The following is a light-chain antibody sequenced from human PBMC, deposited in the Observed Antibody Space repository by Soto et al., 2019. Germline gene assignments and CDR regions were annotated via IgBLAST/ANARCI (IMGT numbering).Light chain of an antibody. CDR1: QGISSW. CDR2: AAY. Sequence: DIQTTQSPSSVSASVGVGVTITCGQSQGISSWLAWYQQKPGKAPPLLIYAAYTLQSGVPSRFSGSGSGTDFTLTISRLEPEDFATYYCQQDNSFPLLTFGGGTKVDIK. CDR3: QQDNSFPLLT. J-gene: IGKJ4*01. V-gene: IGKV1-12*01.